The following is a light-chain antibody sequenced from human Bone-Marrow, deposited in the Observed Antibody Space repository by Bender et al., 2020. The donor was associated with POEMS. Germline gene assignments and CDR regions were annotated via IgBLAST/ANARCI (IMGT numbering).Light chain of an antibody. V-gene: IGLV2-23*02. CDR2: EVS. Sequence: QSALTQPASVSGSPGQSITISCTGSASDVGSYNLVSWYQHHPGKAPKFLIFEVSQRPSGVSNRFSGTKSGNTASLTISGLQTDDEADYYCCSYAGTRTWVFGGGTKLTV. CDR1: ASDVGSYNL. J-gene: IGLJ3*02. CDR3: CSYAGTRTWV.